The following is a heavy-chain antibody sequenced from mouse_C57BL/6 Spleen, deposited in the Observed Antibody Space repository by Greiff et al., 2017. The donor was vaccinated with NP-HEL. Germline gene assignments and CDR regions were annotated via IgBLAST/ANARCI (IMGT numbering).Heavy chain of an antibody. V-gene: IGHV5-4*01. J-gene: IGHJ1*03. CDR2: ISDGGSYT. Sequence: EVQLVESGGGLVKPGGSLKLSCAASGFTFSSYAMPWVRQTPEKRLEWVATISDGGSYTYYPANVKGRSPISRDNAKNNLYLQMSHLKSEDTAMYYCASYYGSSPAFDVWGTGTTVTVSS. D-gene: IGHD1-1*01. CDR3: ASYYGSSPAFDV. CDR1: GFTFSSYA.